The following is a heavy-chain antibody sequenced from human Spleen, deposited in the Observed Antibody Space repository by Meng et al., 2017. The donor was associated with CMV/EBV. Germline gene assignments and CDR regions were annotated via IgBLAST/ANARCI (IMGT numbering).Heavy chain of an antibody. D-gene: IGHD4-11*01. CDR2: IYSGGST. CDR1: GFTVSSNY. J-gene: IGHJ6*02. Sequence: GESLKISCAASGFTVSSNYMSWVRQAPGKGLEWVSVIYSGGSTYYADSVKGRFTISRDNSKNTLYLQMNSLRAEDTAVYYCAKDTYSNYVYYYYGFDVWGQGTTVTVSS. CDR3: AKDTYSNYVYYYYGFDV. V-gene: IGHV3-66*02.